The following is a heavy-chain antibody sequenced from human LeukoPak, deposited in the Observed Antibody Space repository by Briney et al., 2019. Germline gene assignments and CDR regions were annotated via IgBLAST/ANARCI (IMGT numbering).Heavy chain of an antibody. Sequence: ASVKVSCKASGYTFTSYGISWVRQAPGQGREWMGWISAYNGNTNYAQKLQGRVTMTTDTSTSTAYMELRSLRSDDTAVYYCARGPGYCSSTSCYYYYYMDVWGKGTTVTVSS. CDR1: GYTFTSYG. CDR3: ARGPGYCSSTSCYYYYYMDV. J-gene: IGHJ6*03. CDR2: ISAYNGNT. V-gene: IGHV1-18*01. D-gene: IGHD2-2*01.